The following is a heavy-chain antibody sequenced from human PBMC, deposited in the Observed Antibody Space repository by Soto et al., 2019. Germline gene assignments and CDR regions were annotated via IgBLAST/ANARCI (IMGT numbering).Heavy chain of an antibody. V-gene: IGHV4-39*01. CDR3: ARLGYDYVWGSSYYYYYGMDV. D-gene: IGHD3-16*01. CDR1: GGSISSSSYY. CDR2: IYYSGST. Sequence: PSETLSLTCTVSGGSISSSSYYWGWIRQPPGKGLEWIGSIYYSGSTYYNPSLESRVTISVDTSKNQFSLKLSSVTAADTAVYYCARLGYDYVWGSSYYYYYGMDVWGQGTTVTVSS. J-gene: IGHJ6*02.